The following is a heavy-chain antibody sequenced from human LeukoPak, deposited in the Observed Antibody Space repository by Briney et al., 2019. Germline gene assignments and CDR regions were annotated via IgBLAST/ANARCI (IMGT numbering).Heavy chain of an antibody. CDR2: INHSGST. CDR3: ARLIVGATPDY. V-gene: IGHV4-34*01. J-gene: IGHJ4*02. D-gene: IGHD1-26*01. Sequence: PSETLSLTCAVYGGSFSAYYWSWIRQPPGKGLEWIAEINHSGSTNYNPSLKRRVTISVDTSKNQFSLKLSSVTAADTAVYYCARLIVGATPDYWGQGTLVTVSS. CDR1: GGSFSAYY.